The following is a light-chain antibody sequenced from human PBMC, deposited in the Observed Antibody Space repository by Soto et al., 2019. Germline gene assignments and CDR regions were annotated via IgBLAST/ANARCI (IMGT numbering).Light chain of an antibody. CDR3: QQYNNNPPWT. CDR2: DAS. J-gene: IGKJ1*01. Sequence: DIQMTQSPSTLSAFVGDRITITCRASEGISKLLAWYQQKPGEAPKLLIFDASSLYSGVPSRFSASGSETEFTLTVSSLQPDDFATYYCQQYNNNPPWTFGQGTKVDIK. V-gene: IGKV1-5*01. CDR1: EGISKL.